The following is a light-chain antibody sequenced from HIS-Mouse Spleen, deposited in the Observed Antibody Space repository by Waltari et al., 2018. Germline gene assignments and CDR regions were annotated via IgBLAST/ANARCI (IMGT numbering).Light chain of an antibody. Sequence: QSALTQPASVSGSPGQSITISCTGTSSDVGGYNYVSWYQQHPGKAPKLMIYEVSNRPLGFSNRFSGSKSGNTASLTISGLQAEDEADYYCSSYTSSSTFFGTGTKVTVL. V-gene: IGLV2-14*01. CDR1: SSDVGGYNY. J-gene: IGLJ1*01. CDR3: SSYTSSSTF. CDR2: EVS.